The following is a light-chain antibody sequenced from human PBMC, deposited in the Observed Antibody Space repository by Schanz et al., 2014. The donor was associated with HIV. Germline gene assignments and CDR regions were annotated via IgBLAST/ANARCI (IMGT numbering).Light chain of an antibody. Sequence: EIVLTQSPDTLSLSLGERATLSCRASQTVSNGYLAWFQQKPGQAPRLLIYGASTRVTGIPARFSGSGSGTEFTLTISSLQSEDFATYYCQQSYSTPHTFGQGTKLEIK. CDR3: QQSYSTPHT. J-gene: IGKJ2*01. CDR1: QTVSNGY. V-gene: IGKV3-15*01. CDR2: GAS.